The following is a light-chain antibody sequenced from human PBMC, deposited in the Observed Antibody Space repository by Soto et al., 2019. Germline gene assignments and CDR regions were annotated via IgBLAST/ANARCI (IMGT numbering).Light chain of an antibody. CDR2: GAS. CDR1: QSVSSN. V-gene: IGKV3-15*01. CDR3: QHYNNWPPWT. J-gene: IGKJ1*01. Sequence: EIEMTQYPTTVSRSPGERASFYWWASQSVSSNLAWYQQKPGQAPRLLIYGASTGVTGVPARFSGSGSGTEFILIISSLQSEDFAVYYCQHYNNWPPWTFGQGTMVDVK.